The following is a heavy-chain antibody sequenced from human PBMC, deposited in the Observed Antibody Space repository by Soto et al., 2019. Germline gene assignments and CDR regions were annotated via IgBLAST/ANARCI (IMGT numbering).Heavy chain of an antibody. CDR2: MNPNSGNT. CDR3: ARDSYDFWSGYYYYFDY. CDR1: GYTLPSYD. D-gene: IGHD3-3*01. V-gene: IGHV1-8*01. J-gene: IGHJ4*02. Sequence: SVKVSCKASGYTLPSYDINWVRQATGQGLEWMGWMNPNSGNTGYAQKFQGRVTMTRNTSISTAYMELSSLRSEDTAVYYCARDSYDFWSGYYYYFDYWGQGTLVTVSS.